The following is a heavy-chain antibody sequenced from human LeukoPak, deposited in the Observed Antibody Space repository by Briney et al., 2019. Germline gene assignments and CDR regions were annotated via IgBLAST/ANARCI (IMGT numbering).Heavy chain of an antibody. CDR1: GFTFSSYG. CDR2: IRYDGSNK. V-gene: IGHV3-30*02. CDR3: AKDLGYYMDV. D-gene: IGHD7-27*01. Sequence: PGRSLRLSCAASGFTFSSYGMHWVRQARGKGLEWVAFIRYDGSNKYYADSVKGRFTISRDNSKNPLYLQMNSLRAEDTAVYYCAKDLGYYMDVWGKGTTVTVSS. J-gene: IGHJ6*03.